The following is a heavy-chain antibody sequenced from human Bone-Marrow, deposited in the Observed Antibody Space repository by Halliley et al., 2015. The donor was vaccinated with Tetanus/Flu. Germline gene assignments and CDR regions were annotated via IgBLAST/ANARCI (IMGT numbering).Heavy chain of an antibody. J-gene: IGHJ4*02. CDR2: IYYRGGT. CDR3: ARFWSGQDY. Sequence: PGKGLEWIGYIYYRGGTNSNPSLKSRLTISVDTSKNQFSLTLSSVTTADTAVYYCARFWSGQDYWGQGTLVTVSS. D-gene: IGHD3-3*01. V-gene: IGHV4-59*01.